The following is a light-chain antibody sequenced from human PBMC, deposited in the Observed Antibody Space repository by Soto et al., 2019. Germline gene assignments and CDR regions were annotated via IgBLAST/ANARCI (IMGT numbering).Light chain of an antibody. Sequence: QSALTQPPSASGTPGQRVTISCSGSSSNIGTSTVNWYLQLPGTAPKLLIYNNNQRPSGVPERFSGSKSGTSASLAISGLQSEDEADYYCAAWDDSLNGFYVFGSGTKVTVL. CDR1: SSNIGTST. CDR3: AAWDDSLNGFYV. V-gene: IGLV1-44*01. J-gene: IGLJ1*01. CDR2: NNN.